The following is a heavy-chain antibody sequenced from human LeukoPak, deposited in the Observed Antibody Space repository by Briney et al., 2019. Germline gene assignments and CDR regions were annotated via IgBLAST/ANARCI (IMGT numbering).Heavy chain of an antibody. J-gene: IGHJ6*02. V-gene: IGHV1-69*05. Sequence: GASVKVSCKASGGTFSSYAISWVRQAPGQGLEWMGGIIPIFGTANHAQKFQGRVTMTRDTSTSTVYMELSSLRSEDTAVYYCARAGDYFDWLGYYYYYGMDVWGQGTTVTVSS. CDR3: ARAGDYFDWLGYYYYYGMDV. CDR2: IIPIFGTA. CDR1: GGTFSSYA. D-gene: IGHD3-9*01.